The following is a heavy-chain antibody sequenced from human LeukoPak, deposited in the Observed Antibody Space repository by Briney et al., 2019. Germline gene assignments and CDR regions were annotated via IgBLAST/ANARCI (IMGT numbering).Heavy chain of an antibody. CDR1: GGSFNDYY. V-gene: IGHV4-59*01. Sequence: SETLSLTCALYGGSFNDYYWSWIRQPPGKGLEWIGYIYYRGSTNYNPSLKSRVTISVDTSKNQFSLKLSSVTAADTAVYYCARVGYYDSSGYSDYWGQGTLVTVSS. J-gene: IGHJ4*02. D-gene: IGHD3-22*01. CDR2: IYYRGST. CDR3: ARVGYYDSSGYSDY.